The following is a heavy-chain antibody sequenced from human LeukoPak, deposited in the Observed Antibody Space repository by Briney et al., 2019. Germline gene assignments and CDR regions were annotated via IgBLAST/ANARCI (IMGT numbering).Heavy chain of an antibody. D-gene: IGHD3-22*01. Sequence: ASVKVSCEASGYTFTSYYMHWVRQAPGQGLEWMGIINPSGGSTSYAQKFQGRVTMTRDTSTSTVYMELSSLRSEDTAVYYCARDYGLPRDHYSRDYDSSGPDAFDIWGQGTMVTVSS. J-gene: IGHJ3*02. CDR1: GYTFTSYY. V-gene: IGHV1-46*01. CDR2: INPSGGST. CDR3: ARDYGLPRDHYSRDYDSSGPDAFDI.